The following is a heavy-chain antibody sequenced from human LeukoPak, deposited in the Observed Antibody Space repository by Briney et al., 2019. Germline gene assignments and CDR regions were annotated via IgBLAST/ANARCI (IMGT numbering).Heavy chain of an antibody. CDR2: INHRGST. D-gene: IGHD3-22*01. CDR1: GGSFSRYY. V-gene: IGHV4-34*01. Sequence: PSETLSLTCAVYGGSFSRYYWSWIRQPPGKGLEWIGEINHRGSTNYNPSLKSRVTLSVDTSNNQFSLKLSSVTAADTAVYYCASDSFYDSGGYFYYWGQGTLVTVSS. CDR3: ASDSFYDSGGYFYY. J-gene: IGHJ4*02.